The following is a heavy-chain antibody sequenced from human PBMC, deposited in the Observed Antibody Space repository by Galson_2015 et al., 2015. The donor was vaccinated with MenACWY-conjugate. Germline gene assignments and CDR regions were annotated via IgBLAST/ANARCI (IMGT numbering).Heavy chain of an antibody. CDR1: GGSISSSNW. CDR2: IYHSGST. D-gene: IGHD3-22*01. J-gene: IGHJ4*02. Sequence: ETLSLTCAVSGGSISSSNWWSWVRQPPGKGLEWIGEIYHSGSTNYNPSLKSRVTISVDKSKNQFSLKLSSVTAADTAVYYCARIAVVKGRYFDYWGQGTLVTVSS. CDR3: ARIAVVKGRYFDY. V-gene: IGHV4-4*02.